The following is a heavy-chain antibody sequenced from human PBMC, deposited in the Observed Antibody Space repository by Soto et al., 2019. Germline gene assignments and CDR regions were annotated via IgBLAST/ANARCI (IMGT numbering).Heavy chain of an antibody. CDR1: GGSISSSSYY. CDR3: ARRTVTTSFFDY. V-gene: IGHV4-39*01. CDR2: IYYSGST. Sequence: SETLSLTCTVSGGSISSSSYYWGWIRQPPGEGLEWIGSIYYSGSTYYNPSLKSRVTISVDTSKNQFSLKLSSVTAADTAVYYCARRTVTTSFFDYWGQGTLVTVS. J-gene: IGHJ4*02. D-gene: IGHD4-4*01.